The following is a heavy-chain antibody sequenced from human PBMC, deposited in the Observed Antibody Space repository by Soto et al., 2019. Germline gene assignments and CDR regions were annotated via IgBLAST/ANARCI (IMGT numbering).Heavy chain of an antibody. J-gene: IGHJ6*02. V-gene: IGHV3-23*01. CDR3: AKVRVVPAALVDV. D-gene: IGHD2-2*01. CDR1: GFTFASDA. CDR2: ISGSGITT. Sequence: GGSRRLSCAASGFTFASDAMSWVRQAPGKGLEWVSTISGSGITTYYADSVKCRSTISRDNSKNMMYLQMNSLSVEDTAVYYCAKVRVVPAALVDVWGQGTTVTV.